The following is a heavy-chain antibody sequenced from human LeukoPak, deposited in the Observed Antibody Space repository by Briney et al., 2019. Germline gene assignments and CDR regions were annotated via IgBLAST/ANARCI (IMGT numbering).Heavy chain of an antibody. CDR1: GYTFTGYY. CDR3: ARNYCSSTSCYHHDAFDI. J-gene: IGHJ3*02. Sequence: ASVKVSCKASGYTFTGYYMHWVRQAPGQGLEWMGWINPNSGGTNYAQKFQGRVTVTRDTSISTAYMELSRLRSDDTAVYYCARNYCSSTSCYHHDAFDIWGQGTMVTVSS. CDR2: INPNSGGT. V-gene: IGHV1-2*02. D-gene: IGHD2-2*01.